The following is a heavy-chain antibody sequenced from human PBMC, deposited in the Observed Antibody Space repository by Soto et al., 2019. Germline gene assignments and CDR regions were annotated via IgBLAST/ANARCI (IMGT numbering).Heavy chain of an antibody. CDR2: IIPIFGTA. CDR3: AREYRITFGGVIVGDWFDP. CDR1: GGTFSSYA. V-gene: IGHV1-69*01. Sequence: QVQLVQSGAEVKKPGSSVKVSCKASGGTFSSYAISWVRQAPGQGREWMGGIIPIFGTANYAQKFQGRVTITADESTSTAYMELSSLRSEDTAVYYCAREYRITFGGVIVGDWFDPWGQGTLVTVSS. D-gene: IGHD3-16*02. J-gene: IGHJ5*02.